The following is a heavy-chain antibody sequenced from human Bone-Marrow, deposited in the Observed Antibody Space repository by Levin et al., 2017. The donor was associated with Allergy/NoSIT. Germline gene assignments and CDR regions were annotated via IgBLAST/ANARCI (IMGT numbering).Heavy chain of an antibody. CDR3: ARDPGYYDSSGYSQLPPDY. CDR1: GFTFSNYA. CDR2: ISYNGNNK. J-gene: IGHJ4*02. D-gene: IGHD3-22*01. Sequence: PGGSLRLSCAASGFTFSNYAMHWVRQAPGKGLEWVAVISYNGNNKYYADSVKGRFTISRDNSKYTLNLQMQSLRAEDTAVYYCARDPGYYDSSGYSQLPPDYWGQGTLVTVSS. V-gene: IGHV3-30*04.